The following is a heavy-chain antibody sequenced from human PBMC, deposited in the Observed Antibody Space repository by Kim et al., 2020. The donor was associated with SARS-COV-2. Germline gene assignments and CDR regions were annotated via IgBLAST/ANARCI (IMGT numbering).Heavy chain of an antibody. Sequence: SETLSLTCTVSGGSISSSSYYWGWIRQPPGKGLEWIGSIYYSGSTYYNPSLKSRVTISVDTSKNQFSLKLSSVTAADTAVYYCARDFAGYYDSSGYYYVSLPGQPTNWYFDLWGRGTLVTVSS. CDR1: GGSISSSSYY. CDR2: IYYSGST. V-gene: IGHV4-39*07. CDR3: ARDFAGYYDSSGYYYVSLPGQPTNWYFDL. J-gene: IGHJ2*01. D-gene: IGHD3-22*01.